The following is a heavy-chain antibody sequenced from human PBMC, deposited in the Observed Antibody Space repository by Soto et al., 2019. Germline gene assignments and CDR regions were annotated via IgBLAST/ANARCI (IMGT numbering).Heavy chain of an antibody. D-gene: IGHD1-26*01. CDR2: ISSSGTTI. CDR3: ARTTVFIVGASGWLDP. J-gene: IGHJ5*02. V-gene: IGHV3-48*03. CDR1: GFTFSTNE. Sequence: EVQLVESGGGLVQPGGSLRLSCAASGFTFSTNEMNWVRQAPGKGLEWVSYISSSGTTIYYADSVKGRFTISRDNAKKSLYLRMNSLRAEDTAVYYCARTTVFIVGASGWLDPWGQGTLVTVSS.